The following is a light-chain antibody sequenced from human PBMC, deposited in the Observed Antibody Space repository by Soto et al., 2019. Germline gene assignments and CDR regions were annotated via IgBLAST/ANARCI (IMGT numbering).Light chain of an antibody. CDR1: SSNLGADYD. Sequence: LAQPPSVSGAPGQRVTISCTGSSSNLGADYDVHWYQLLPGTAPKLLIYGNINRPSGVPDRFSGSKSATSASLAITGLQAEDEADYYCQSYDSSLSAYVFGAGTKVTVL. V-gene: IGLV1-40*01. CDR3: QSYDSSLSAYV. CDR2: GNI. J-gene: IGLJ1*01.